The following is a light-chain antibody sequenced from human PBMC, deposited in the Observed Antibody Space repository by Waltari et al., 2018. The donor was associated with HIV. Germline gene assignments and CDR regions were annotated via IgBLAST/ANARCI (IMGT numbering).Light chain of an antibody. CDR2: DDS. Sequence: SYVLTQPPSVSVAPGQQARFTCGGSNIGGKSGDWYQQKHSQALVLFVYDDSTRPSGIPERFSGSNSGNTATLTVSRVEAGDEADDYCQVWDINTNHVLFGGGTKLTVL. CDR1: NIGGKS. V-gene: IGLV3-21*02. J-gene: IGLJ3*02. CDR3: QVWDINTNHVL.